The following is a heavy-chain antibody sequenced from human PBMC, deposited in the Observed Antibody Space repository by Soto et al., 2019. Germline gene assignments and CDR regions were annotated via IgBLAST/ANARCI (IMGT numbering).Heavy chain of an antibody. CDR3: ARKLGVGHYPFRH. CDR1: GFPFTSYG. Sequence: EVQLLESGGGLVQPGGSLRLSCAASGFPFTSYGVSWVRQAPGKGLEWVSTINTNGNRHYADSVKGRFTISRDSSESMLYLDMNNLRAEDTALYYCARKLGVGHYPFRHSGQGTLVTVSS. V-gene: IGHV3-23*01. J-gene: IGHJ4*02. D-gene: IGHD7-27*01. CDR2: INTNGNR.